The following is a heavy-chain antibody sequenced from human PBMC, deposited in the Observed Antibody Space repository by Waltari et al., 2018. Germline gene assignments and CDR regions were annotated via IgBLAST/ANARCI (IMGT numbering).Heavy chain of an antibody. CDR3: ARDACGGDCYDFDY. J-gene: IGHJ4*02. D-gene: IGHD2-21*02. CDR1: GFTFSSYE. CDR2: ISSSGSTI. Sequence: EVQLVESGGGLVQPGGSLRLSCAASGFTFSSYEMNWVRQAPGKGLEWVSYISSSGSTIYYADSVKGRFTISRDNAKNSLYLQMNSLRAEDTAVYSCARDACGGDCYDFDYWGQGTLVTVSS. V-gene: IGHV3-48*03.